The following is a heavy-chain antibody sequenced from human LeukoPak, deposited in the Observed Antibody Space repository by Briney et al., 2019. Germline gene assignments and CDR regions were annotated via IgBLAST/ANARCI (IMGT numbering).Heavy chain of an antibody. J-gene: IGHJ4*02. D-gene: IGHD3-10*01. Sequence: KPSETLSLTCAVYGGSFSGYYWNWIRQPPGKGLEWIGEINHSGSTNYNPSLKSRVTISVDTSKNQFSLKLNSVTAADTAVYYCAIPHYYGSGSYYALDYWGQGTLVTVSS. V-gene: IGHV4-34*01. CDR2: INHSGST. CDR3: AIPHYYGSGSYYALDY. CDR1: GGSFSGYY.